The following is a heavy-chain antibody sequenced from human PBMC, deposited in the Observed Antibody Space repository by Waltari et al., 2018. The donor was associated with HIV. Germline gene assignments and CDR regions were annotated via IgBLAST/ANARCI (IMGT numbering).Heavy chain of an antibody. CDR1: GFTFSSYS. CDR2: ISSRSSTI. D-gene: IGHD6-13*01. CDR3: APMGAAAGTSYYYGMDV. V-gene: IGHV3-48*01. Sequence: EVQLVESGGGLVQPGGSLRLSCAASGFTFSSYSMNWVRQAPGKGLEWVSYISSRSSTIYYADSVKGRFTISRDNAKNSLYLQMNSLRAEDTAVYYCAPMGAAAGTSYYYGMDVWGQGTTVTVSS. J-gene: IGHJ6*02.